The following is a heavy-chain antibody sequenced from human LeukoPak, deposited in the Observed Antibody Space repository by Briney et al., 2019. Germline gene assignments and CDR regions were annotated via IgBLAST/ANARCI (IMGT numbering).Heavy chain of an antibody. J-gene: IGHJ5*02. D-gene: IGHD6-13*01. V-gene: IGHV3-74*01. CDR1: GFTFSSYG. CDR2: INSDGSST. Sequence: GGSLRLSCAASGFTFSSYGMHWVRQAPGKGLVWVSRINSDGSSTSYADSVKGRFTISRDNAKNTLYLQMNSLRAEDTAVYYCTILALAAAGTFDPWGQGTLVTVSS. CDR3: TILALAAAGTFDP.